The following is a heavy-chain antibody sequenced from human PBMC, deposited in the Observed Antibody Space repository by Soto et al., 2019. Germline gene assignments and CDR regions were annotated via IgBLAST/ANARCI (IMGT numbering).Heavy chain of an antibody. CDR3: ARGISPTRYYYYYGMDV. Sequence: PVKVSCKASGYTLTSYYLHWVRQAPGQGPEWMGIINPSGGITNDAQKFQDRVTMTSDTSTSTVYMELSSLRSEDTAVYYCARGISPTRYYYYYGMDVWGQGTTVTVSS. CDR2: INPSGGIT. CDR1: GYTLTSYY. D-gene: IGHD2-2*01. J-gene: IGHJ6*02. V-gene: IGHV1-46*01.